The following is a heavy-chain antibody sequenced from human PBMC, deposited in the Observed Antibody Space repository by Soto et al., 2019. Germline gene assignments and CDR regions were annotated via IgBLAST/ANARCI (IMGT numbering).Heavy chain of an antibody. V-gene: IGHV1-18*04. J-gene: IGHJ4*02. D-gene: IGHD3-22*01. CDR3: ARDDGSAYYPY. CDR2: ISPYNGQT. CDR1: GYTFTGYY. Sequence: ASVKVSCKASGYTFTGYYMHWVRQAPGQGLEWMGWISPYNGQTSYAHNVQGRVAMTTDTTTDTAYMELRSLTPDDTAMYFCARDDGSAYYPYWGQGTLVTVSS.